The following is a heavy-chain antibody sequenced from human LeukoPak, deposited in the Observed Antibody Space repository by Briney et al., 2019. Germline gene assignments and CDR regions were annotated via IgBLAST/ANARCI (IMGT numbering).Heavy chain of an antibody. Sequence: GESLQISFQGSGYRFTSYWIGWVRPMPGKGLEWMGIIYPGDSDTRYSPSFQGQVTISADKSISTAYLQWSSLKASDTAMYYCASIILVGGPSAFDIWGQGTMVTVSS. CDR2: IYPGDSDT. V-gene: IGHV5-51*01. J-gene: IGHJ3*02. CDR1: GYRFTSYW. D-gene: IGHD1-26*01. CDR3: ASIILVGGPSAFDI.